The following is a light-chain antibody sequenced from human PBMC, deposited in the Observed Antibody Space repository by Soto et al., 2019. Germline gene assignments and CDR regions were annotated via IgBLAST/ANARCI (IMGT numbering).Light chain of an antibody. CDR2: EAS. Sequence: VQMPQSPSSLSASVGDRVTITCRASQDVYTFLAWYRQRPGKAPELLIYEASTLQAGVPSRFRGDGIGTQFILTIISLQPEDGATDDVQHYNKAPRTFGQRTKV. V-gene: IGKV1-27*01. CDR1: QDVYTF. CDR3: QHYNKAPRT. J-gene: IGKJ1*01.